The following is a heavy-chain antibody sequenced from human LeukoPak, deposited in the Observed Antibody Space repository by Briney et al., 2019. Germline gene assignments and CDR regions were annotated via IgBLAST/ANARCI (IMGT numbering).Heavy chain of an antibody. CDR1: GFTFNYYA. CDR2: ISDNEGRT. D-gene: IGHD3-16*01. CDR3: ARHDSLIPY. Sequence: GGSLRLSCAASGFTFNYYAMSWVRQAPGKGLEWVSSISDNEGRTYYTDSVKGRFTISRDNTKNTVYLQMHNLRADDTAVYFCARHDSLIPYWGQGALVTVSS. J-gene: IGHJ4*02. V-gene: IGHV3-23*01.